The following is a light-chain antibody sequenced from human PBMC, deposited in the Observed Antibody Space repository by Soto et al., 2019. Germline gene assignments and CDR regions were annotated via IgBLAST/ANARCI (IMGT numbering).Light chain of an antibody. CDR3: QHQGT. Sequence: VVLTQSPGTLSLSPGERETLSCRASQSLGRRYLDWYQQKPRQAPRLLIYDISDRASDIPDRCSGSGSRTDFMLTITRLVPEDFSVYYCQHQGTFSGGTKVEIK. J-gene: IGKJ4*01. V-gene: IGKV3-20*01. CDR1: QSLGRRY. CDR2: DIS.